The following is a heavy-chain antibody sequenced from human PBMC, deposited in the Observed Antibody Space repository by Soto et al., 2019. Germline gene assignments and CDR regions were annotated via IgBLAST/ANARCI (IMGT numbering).Heavy chain of an antibody. D-gene: IGHD4-17*01. CDR2: IKSKTDGGTT. CDR1: GFTFSNAW. V-gene: IGHV3-15*01. Sequence: GGSLRLSCAASGFTFSNAWMSWVRQAPGKGLEWVGRIKSKTDGGTTDYAAPVKGRFTISRDDSKNTLYLQMNSLKTEDTAVYYCTTDQPNDYGDYAGAFDIWGQGTMVTVSS. CDR3: TTDQPNDYGDYAGAFDI. J-gene: IGHJ3*02.